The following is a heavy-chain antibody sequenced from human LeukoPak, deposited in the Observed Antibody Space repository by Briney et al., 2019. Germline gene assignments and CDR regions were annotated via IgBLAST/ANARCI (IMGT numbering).Heavy chain of an antibody. CDR1: GYTFTSYG. CDR2: ISAYNGNT. D-gene: IGHD3-3*01. CDR3: ARDRPSITIFGVVISSYYMDV. Sequence: ASVKVSCKASGYTFTSYGISWVRQAPGQGLEWMGWISAYNGNTNYVQKLQGRVTMTTDTSTSTAYMELRSLRSDDTAVYYCARDRPSITIFGVVISSYYMDVWGKGTTVTVSS. V-gene: IGHV1-18*01. J-gene: IGHJ6*03.